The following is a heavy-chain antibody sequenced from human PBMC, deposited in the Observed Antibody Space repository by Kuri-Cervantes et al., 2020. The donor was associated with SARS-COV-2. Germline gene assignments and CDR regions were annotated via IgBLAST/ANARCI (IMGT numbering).Heavy chain of an antibody. CDR3: ARDRVGVHDY. CDR2: ISYDGSNK. Sequence: GGSPRLSCAASAFTFSSYAMHWVRQAPGEGLEWVAIISYDGSNKYYADSVKGRFTISRDNSKNTLYLQMNSLRAEDTAVYYCARDRVGVHDYWGQGTLVTVSS. D-gene: IGHD2-21*01. V-gene: IGHV3-30-3*01. CDR1: AFTFSSYA. J-gene: IGHJ4*02.